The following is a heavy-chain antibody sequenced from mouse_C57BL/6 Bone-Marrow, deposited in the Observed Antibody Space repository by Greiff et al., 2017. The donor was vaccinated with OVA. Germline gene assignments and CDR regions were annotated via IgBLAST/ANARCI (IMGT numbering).Heavy chain of an antibody. CDR3: ATGRRGAMDY. V-gene: IGHV1-52*01. D-gene: IGHD3-1*01. Sequence: QVQLQQPGAELVRPGSSVKLSCKASGYTFTSYWMHWVQQRPIQGLEWIGNIDPSDSATHYNQKFKDKATLTVDKSSSTAYMQLSSLTSEDSAVYYCATGRRGAMDYWGQGTSVTVSS. J-gene: IGHJ4*01. CDR1: GYTFTSYW. CDR2: IDPSDSAT.